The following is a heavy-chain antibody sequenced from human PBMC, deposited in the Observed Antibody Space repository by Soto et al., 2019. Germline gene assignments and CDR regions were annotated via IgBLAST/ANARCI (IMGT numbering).Heavy chain of an antibody. D-gene: IGHD6-13*01. Sequence: RASVKVSCKSSGYTFSSYGISWLRQAPGQGPEWMGWISGYNGNRNYAQKFQGRVTMTTDTSTNTAYMEVRNLRSDDTAVYYCARDGAAGQGRAFAFWGQGTPVTVSS. V-gene: IGHV1-18*01. CDR1: GYTFSSYG. J-gene: IGHJ4*02. CDR2: ISGYNGNR. CDR3: ARDGAAGQGRAFAF.